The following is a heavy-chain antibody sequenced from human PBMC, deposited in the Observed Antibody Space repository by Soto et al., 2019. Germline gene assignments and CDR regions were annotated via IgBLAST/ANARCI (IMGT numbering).Heavy chain of an antibody. J-gene: IGHJ4*02. V-gene: IGHV4-4*02. D-gene: IGHD7-27*01. CDR1: GDSISSSVW. Sequence: SETLSLTCAVSGDSISSSVWWTWVRQPPGKGLEWIGEVFHTGDTYFNPSLRSRVAMSVDKSTNEFSLKVTSVTAADTAIYYCARKAWVRFDYWGQGALVTVSS. CDR3: ARKAWVRFDY. CDR2: VFHTGDT.